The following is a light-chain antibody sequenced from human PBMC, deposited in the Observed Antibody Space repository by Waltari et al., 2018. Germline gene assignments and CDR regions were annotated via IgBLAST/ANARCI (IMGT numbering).Light chain of an antibody. V-gene: IGKV4-1*01. CDR3: QQYQSFPWT. CDR1: QSVLFTPTNKNY. CDR2: WAS. Sequence: DIVMTQSPDSLAVSLGERATINCKSSQSVLFTPTNKNYVAWYQQKPRQPPKLLIYWASTRESGVRDRFSGSVSGTDFTLTISSLQAEDVAVYYCQQYQSFPWTFGQGTKVEIK. J-gene: IGKJ1*01.